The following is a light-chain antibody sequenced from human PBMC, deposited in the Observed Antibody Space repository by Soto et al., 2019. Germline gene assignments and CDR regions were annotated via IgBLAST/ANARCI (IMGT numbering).Light chain of an antibody. Sequence: QSALTQPASVSGSPGQSITISCTGTSSDVGGYKYVSWYQQLPGKAPKLMIYEVSNRPSGVSNRFSGSKSGNTASLTVSGLQPEDEADYHCSSYISSTILPVVFGGGTKLTVL. CDR2: EVS. J-gene: IGLJ2*01. V-gene: IGLV2-14*01. CDR1: SSDVGGYKY. CDR3: SSYISSTILPVV.